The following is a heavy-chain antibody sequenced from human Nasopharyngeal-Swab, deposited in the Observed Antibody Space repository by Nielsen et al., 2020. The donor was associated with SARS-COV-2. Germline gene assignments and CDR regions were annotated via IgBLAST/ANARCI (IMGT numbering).Heavy chain of an antibody. CDR1: GFTFSSFA. CDR3: AKARGGNWIDP. CDR2: ISGSGGGT. V-gene: IGHV3-23*01. D-gene: IGHD3-16*01. J-gene: IGHJ5*01. Sequence: GGSLRLSCAASGFTFSSFAMRWVRQAPGKGLEWVSTISGSGGGTCYSDSVKGRFTISRDNSKNTVYLQMNSLRAEDTAVYYCAKARGGNWIDPWGQGTLVTVSS.